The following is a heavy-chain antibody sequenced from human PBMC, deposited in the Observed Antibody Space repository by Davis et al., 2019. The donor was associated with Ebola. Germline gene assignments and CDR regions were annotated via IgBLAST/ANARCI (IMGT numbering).Heavy chain of an antibody. CDR1: GYTFTGYY. D-gene: IGHD3-10*01. CDR3: ARDGSGRSFDY. CDR2: MNPNSGDT. J-gene: IGHJ4*02. V-gene: IGHV1-2*04. Sequence: ASVKVSCKASGYTFTGYYIHWVRQAPGQGLEWVGWMNPNSGDTKYAQNFEGWVTMTRDTSVSTAYLELSRLKSDDTAVYYCARDGSGRSFDYWGQGTLVTVSS.